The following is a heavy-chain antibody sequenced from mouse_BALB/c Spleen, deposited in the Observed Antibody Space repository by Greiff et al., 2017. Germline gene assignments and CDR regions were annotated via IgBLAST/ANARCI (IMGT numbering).Heavy chain of an antibody. CDR1: GYTFTSYW. D-gene: IGHD1-1*02. J-gene: IGHJ2*01. CDR3: ARRWAY. V-gene: IGHV1-69*02. CDR2: IDPSDSYT. Sequence: QVQLQQPGAELVKPGASVKLSCKASGYTFTSYWMHWVKQRPGQGLEWIGEIDPSDSYTNYNQKFKGKATLTVDKSSSTAYMQLSSLTSEDSAVYYCARRWAYWGQGTTLTVSS.